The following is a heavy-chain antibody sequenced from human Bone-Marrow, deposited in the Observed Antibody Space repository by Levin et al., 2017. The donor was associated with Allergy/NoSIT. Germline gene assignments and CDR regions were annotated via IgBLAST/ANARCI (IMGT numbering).Heavy chain of an antibody. CDR1: GFTFSDYY. CDR3: AREGLGEGIAVPGFRYWFFDL. J-gene: IGHJ2*01. CDR2: ISSGGNTI. Sequence: PGGSLRLSCAASGFTFSDYYMSWIRQAPGKGLEWVSYISSGGNTIYYTDSVKGRFTISRDNAKNSLNLQMNSLRAEDTAVYFCAREGLGEGIAVPGFRYWFFDLWGRGTLVSVSS. V-gene: IGHV3-11*01. D-gene: IGHD6-19*01.